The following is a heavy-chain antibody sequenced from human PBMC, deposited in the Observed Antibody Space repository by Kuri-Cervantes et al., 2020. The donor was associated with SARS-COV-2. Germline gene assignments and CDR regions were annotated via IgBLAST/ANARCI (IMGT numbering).Heavy chain of an antibody. V-gene: IGHV1-69*13. Sequence: SVKVSCKASGGTFSSYAISWVRQAPGQGLGWMGGIIPIFGTANYAQKFQGRVTITADESTSTAYMELSSLRSEDTAVYYCARPPDPVGSGYGMDVWGQGTTVTVSS. J-gene: IGHJ6*02. CDR1: GGTFSSYA. CDR2: IIPIFGTA. CDR3: ARPPDPVGSGYGMDV. D-gene: IGHD3-10*01.